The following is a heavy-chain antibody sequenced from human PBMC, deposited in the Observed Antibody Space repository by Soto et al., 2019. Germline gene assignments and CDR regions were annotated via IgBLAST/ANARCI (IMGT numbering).Heavy chain of an antibody. Sequence: SETLSLTCAVYGGSFSGYYWSWIRQPPGKGLEWIGEINHSGSTNYNPSLKSRVTISVDTSKNQFSLKLRSVTAADTAVYYCARSIAARTYQLDYWGQGTLVTVSS. CDR1: GGSFSGYY. J-gene: IGHJ4*02. D-gene: IGHD6-6*01. CDR2: INHSGST. CDR3: ARSIAARTYQLDY. V-gene: IGHV4-34*01.